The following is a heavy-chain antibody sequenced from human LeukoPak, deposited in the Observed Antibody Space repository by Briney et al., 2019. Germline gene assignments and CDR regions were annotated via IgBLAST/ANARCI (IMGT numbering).Heavy chain of an antibody. D-gene: IGHD3-22*01. CDR1: GYTLTELS. CDR3: ARLDHYYDSSGYYYVSRGLDY. Sequence: ASVKVSCKVSGYTLTELSMHWVRQAPGKGLEWMGGFDPEDGETIYAQKFQGRVTITRNTSISTAYMELSSLGSEDTAVYYCARLDHYYDSSGYYYVSRGLDYWGQGTLVTVSS. CDR2: FDPEDGET. V-gene: IGHV1-24*01. J-gene: IGHJ4*02.